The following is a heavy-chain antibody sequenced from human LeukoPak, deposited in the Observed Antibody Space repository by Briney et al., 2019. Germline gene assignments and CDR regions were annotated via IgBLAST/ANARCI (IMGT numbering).Heavy chain of an antibody. CDR2: IFTSGST. D-gene: IGHD2-15*01. V-gene: IGHV4-61*02. CDR1: GGSISDSYY. J-gene: IGHJ4*02. CDR3: ARQYSPIDY. Sequence: SETLSLTCTVSGGSISDSYYWSWIRQPAGKGLEWIGRIFTSGSTNYNPSLKSRVTISIDTSKNHFSLKLSSVTAADTAFYYCARQYSPIDYWGQGTLVTVSS.